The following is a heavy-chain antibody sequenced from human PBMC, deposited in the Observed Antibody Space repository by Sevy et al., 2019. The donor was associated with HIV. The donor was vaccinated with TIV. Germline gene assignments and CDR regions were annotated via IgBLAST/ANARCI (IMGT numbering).Heavy chain of an antibody. Sequence: ASVKVSCKASGGTFSSYAISWVRQAPGQGLEWMGGIIPIFGTANYAQKFQGRVTITADESTSTAYIELSSLRSEDTAVYYCAIDRGGYDNTKFDYWGQGTLVTVSS. D-gene: IGHD5-12*01. CDR1: GGTFSSYA. CDR2: IIPIFGTA. CDR3: AIDRGGYDNTKFDY. J-gene: IGHJ4*02. V-gene: IGHV1-69*13.